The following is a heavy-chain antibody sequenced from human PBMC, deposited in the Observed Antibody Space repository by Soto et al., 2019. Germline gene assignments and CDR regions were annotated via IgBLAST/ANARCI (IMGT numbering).Heavy chain of an antibody. Sequence: GGSLRLSCAASGFTFSDYYMSWIRQAPGKGLEWVSYISSSSSYTNYADSVKGRFTISRDNAKNSLYLQMNSLRAEDTAVYYCARATCIDSGYDFDYWGQGTLVTVPS. CDR2: ISSSSSYT. CDR3: ARATCIDSGYDFDY. V-gene: IGHV3-11*05. J-gene: IGHJ4*02. CDR1: GFTFSDYY. D-gene: IGHD5-12*01.